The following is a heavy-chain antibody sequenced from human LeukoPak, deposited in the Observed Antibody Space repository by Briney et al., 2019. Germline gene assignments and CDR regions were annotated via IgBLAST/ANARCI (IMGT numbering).Heavy chain of an antibody. CDR1: GFTFSTYG. J-gene: IGHJ4*02. CDR2: ISYDGSNE. Sequence: GGSLRLSCAASGFTFSTYGMHWVRQAPGKGLEWVAVISYDGSNEYYADSVKGRFTISRDNSKNTLYLQMSSLRAENTAVYYCAKEFNRGLPDYWGQGALVTVPS. D-gene: IGHD2-21*01. CDR3: AKEFNRGLPDY. V-gene: IGHV3-30*18.